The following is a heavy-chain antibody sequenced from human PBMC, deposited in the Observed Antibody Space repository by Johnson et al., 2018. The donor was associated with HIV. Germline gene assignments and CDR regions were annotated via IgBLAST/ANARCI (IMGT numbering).Heavy chain of an antibody. J-gene: IGHJ3*02. CDR1: GFSVSSDY. V-gene: IGHV3-66*02. CDR2: MYSGGRT. Sequence: VQLVESGGGLVQPGGSLRLSCVASGFSVSSDYMSWVRQAPGKGLEWVSLMYSGGRTYYADSVKGRFTISRDNSKNTLYLQMNNLRAEDTAIFYCARARAGAFDIWGQGTMVTVSS. CDR3: ARARAGAFDI. D-gene: IGHD6-19*01.